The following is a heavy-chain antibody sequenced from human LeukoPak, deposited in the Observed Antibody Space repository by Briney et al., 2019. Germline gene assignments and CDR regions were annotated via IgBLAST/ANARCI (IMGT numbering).Heavy chain of an antibody. V-gene: IGHV1-69*05. CDR3: AGGIDCYNLVDY. Sequence: SVKVSCKASGGAFSSYAISWLRQAPGQGLEWMGGIIPIFGTANYAQKFQGRVTITTDESTSTAYMELSSLRSEDAAVYYCAGGIDCYNLVDYRGQAALVTFSS. CDR1: GGAFSSYA. J-gene: IGHJ4*02. CDR2: IIPIFGTA. D-gene: IGHD5-24*01.